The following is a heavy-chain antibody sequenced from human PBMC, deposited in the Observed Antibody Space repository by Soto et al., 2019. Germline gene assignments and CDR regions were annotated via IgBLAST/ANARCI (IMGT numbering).Heavy chain of an antibody. CDR1: GFTFSSYG. D-gene: IGHD4-17*01. CDR3: AKADGTVTTFYFDY. Sequence: QVQLVESGGGVVQPGRSLRLSCAASGFTFSSYGMHWVRQAPGKGLEWVAVISYDGSNKYYADSVKGRFTISRDNSKNTLYLQMNSLRAEDTAVYYCAKADGTVTTFYFDYWGQGTLVTVPS. CDR2: ISYDGSNK. V-gene: IGHV3-30*18. J-gene: IGHJ4*02.